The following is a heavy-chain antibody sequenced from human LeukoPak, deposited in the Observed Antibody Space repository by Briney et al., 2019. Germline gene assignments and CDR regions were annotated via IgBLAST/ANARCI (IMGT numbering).Heavy chain of an antibody. D-gene: IGHD5-18*01. V-gene: IGHV3-7*01. J-gene: IGHJ4*02. CDR3: AKEASRGSSFPYTPIEKPYYLDY. Sequence: GGSLRLSCAASGFTFSSYWMSWVRQAPGKGLEWVANIKQDGSEKYYVDSVKGRFTISRDNAKNSLYLQMNSLRAEDTAVYYCAKEASRGSSFPYTPIEKPYYLDYWGQGTLVTVSS. CDR2: IKQDGSEK. CDR1: GFTFSSYW.